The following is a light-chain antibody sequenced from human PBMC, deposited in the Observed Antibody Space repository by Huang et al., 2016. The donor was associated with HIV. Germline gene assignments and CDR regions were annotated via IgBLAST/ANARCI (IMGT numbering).Light chain of an antibody. J-gene: IGKJ4*01. CDR3: QQFYTTPLA. CDR2: WGA. V-gene: IGKV4-1*01. CDR1: PSVLYSSNNKNY. Sequence: DIVMTQSPESLAVSLGERATISCTSSPSVLYSSNNKNYLAWYHQKPGQPPKLLSYWGATRESGVPDRGSGSVSGTDFTHTISSLQAEDVAVYYCQQFYTTPLAFGGGTKVEIK.